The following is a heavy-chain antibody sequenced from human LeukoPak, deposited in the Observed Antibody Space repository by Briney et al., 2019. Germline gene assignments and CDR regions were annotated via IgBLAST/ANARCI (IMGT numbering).Heavy chain of an antibody. CDR2: ISSSSSYI. J-gene: IGHJ3*02. V-gene: IGHV3-21*04. CDR3: AKRFGELLFGHDAFDI. D-gene: IGHD3-10*01. CDR1: GFTFSSYS. Sequence: PGGSLRLSCAASGFTFSSYSMNWVRQAPGKGLEWVSSISSSSSYIYYADSVKGRFTISRDNAKNSLYLQMNSLRAEDTAVYYCAKRFGELLFGHDAFDIWGQGTMVTVSS.